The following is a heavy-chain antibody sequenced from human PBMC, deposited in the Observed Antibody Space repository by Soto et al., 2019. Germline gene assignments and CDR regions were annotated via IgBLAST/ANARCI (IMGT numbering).Heavy chain of an antibody. CDR2: IWHDGRNK. J-gene: IGHJ4*02. Sequence: GGSLRLSCAASGFTFSNFGMHWVRQAPGKGLEWVAVIWHDGRNKYYADSVKGRFTVSRDNSENTLYLQMNSLRAEDTAVYYCASYYYGSGGVYYFDYWGQGTLVTVSS. CDR1: GFTFSNFG. D-gene: IGHD3-10*01. V-gene: IGHV3-33*01. CDR3: ASYYYGSGGVYYFDY.